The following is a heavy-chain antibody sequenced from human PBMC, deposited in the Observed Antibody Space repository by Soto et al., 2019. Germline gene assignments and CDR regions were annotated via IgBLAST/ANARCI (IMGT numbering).Heavy chain of an antibody. CDR1: GYTLTELS. CDR3: ATGRYSSGSIDY. V-gene: IGHV1-24*01. J-gene: IGHJ4*02. D-gene: IGHD3-22*01. Sequence: ASVKVSCKVSGYTLTELSMHWVRQAPGKGLEWMGGFDPEDGETIYAQKFQGRVTMTEDTSTDTAYMELSSLRSEDTAVYYCATGRYSSGSIDYWGQGTLVTVSS. CDR2: FDPEDGET.